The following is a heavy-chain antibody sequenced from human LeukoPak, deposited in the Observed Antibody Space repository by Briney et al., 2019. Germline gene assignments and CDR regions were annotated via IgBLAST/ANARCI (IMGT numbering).Heavy chain of an antibody. Sequence: GGSLRLSCAASGFSLSGYWMTWVRQAPGRRPEWVAVMSYDGTNIFYSDSVKGRFTISRDNSKNTLFLQMNSLRAEDTAVYYCARDRESSSKGHFDYWGQGTLVTVSS. V-gene: IGHV3-30-3*01. D-gene: IGHD2-15*01. CDR2: MSYDGTNI. CDR1: GFSLSGYW. CDR3: ARDRESSSKGHFDY. J-gene: IGHJ4*02.